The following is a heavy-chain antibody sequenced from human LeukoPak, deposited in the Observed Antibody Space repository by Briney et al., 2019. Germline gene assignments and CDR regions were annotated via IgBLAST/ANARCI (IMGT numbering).Heavy chain of an antibody. D-gene: IGHD3-10*01. CDR3: ARDRWFGDYFDY. CDR1: GGTFSSYA. Sequence: SVKVSCKASGGTFSSYAISWVRQAPGQGLEWMGGIIPIFGTANYAQKFQGRVTITADESTSTAYMELRSLRSDDTAVYYCARDRWFGDYFDYWGQGTLVTVSS. V-gene: IGHV1-69*13. J-gene: IGHJ4*02. CDR2: IIPIFGTA.